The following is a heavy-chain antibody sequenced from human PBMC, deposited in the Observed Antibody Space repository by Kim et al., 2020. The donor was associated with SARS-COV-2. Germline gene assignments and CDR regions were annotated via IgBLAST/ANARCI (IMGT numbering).Heavy chain of an antibody. CDR3: AKDQTWGYSYGYWGEDY. J-gene: IGHJ4*02. Sequence: GGSLRLSCAASGFTFSSYAMSWVRQAPGKGLEWVSAISGSGGSTYYADSVKGRFTISRDNSKNTLYLQMNSLRAEDTAVYYCAKDQTWGYSYGYWGEDYWGQGTLVTVSS. V-gene: IGHV3-23*01. CDR1: GFTFSSYA. CDR2: ISGSGGST. D-gene: IGHD5-18*01.